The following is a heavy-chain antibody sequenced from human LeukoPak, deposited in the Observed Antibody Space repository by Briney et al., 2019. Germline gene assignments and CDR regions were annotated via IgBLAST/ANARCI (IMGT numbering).Heavy chain of an antibody. CDR2: INSDGTNT. Sequence: QPGGSLRLSCAASTFTFSRYWMHWVRQAPGKGLVWVSRINSDGTNTYYADSVKGRFTISRDNTKNTLYLQMNSLRAEDTAVYYCARLGSSSWDYYYYYMDVWGKGTTVTVSS. CDR1: TFTFSRYW. V-gene: IGHV3-74*01. D-gene: IGHD6-13*01. CDR3: ARLGSSSWDYYYYYMDV. J-gene: IGHJ6*03.